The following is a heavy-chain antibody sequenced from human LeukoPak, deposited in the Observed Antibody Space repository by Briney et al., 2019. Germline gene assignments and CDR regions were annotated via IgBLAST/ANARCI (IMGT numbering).Heavy chain of an antibody. J-gene: IGHJ4*02. CDR1: GGSISSSSYN. CDR2: IDYSGST. D-gene: IGHD3-22*01. V-gene: IGHV4-39*01. CDR3: ARTPAYHYDSSGYYTEGPY. Sequence: AETLSLTCTVSGGSISSSSYNWGWIRQPPGKGLEWIGSIDYSGSTYYNPSLKSRVTISVDTSKNQFSLKLSSVTAADTAVYYCARTPAYHYDSSGYYTEGPYWGQGTLATVSS.